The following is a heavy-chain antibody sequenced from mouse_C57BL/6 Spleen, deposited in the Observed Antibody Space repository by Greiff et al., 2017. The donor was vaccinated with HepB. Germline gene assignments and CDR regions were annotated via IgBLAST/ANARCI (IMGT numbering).Heavy chain of an antibody. Sequence: EVQGVESGPELVKPGASVKIPCKASGYTFTDYNMDWVKQSHGKSLEWIGDINPNNGGTIYNQKFKGKATLTVDKSSSTAYMELRSLTSEDTAVYYCARRFTTVDYFDYWGQGTTLTVSS. CDR2: INPNNGGT. CDR1: GYTFTDYN. V-gene: IGHV1-18*01. CDR3: ARRFTTVDYFDY. J-gene: IGHJ2*01. D-gene: IGHD1-1*01.